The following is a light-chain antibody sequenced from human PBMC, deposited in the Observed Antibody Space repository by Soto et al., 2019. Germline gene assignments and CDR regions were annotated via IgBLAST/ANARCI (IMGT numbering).Light chain of an antibody. J-gene: IGKJ2*02. V-gene: IGKV1-5*03. CDR3: QQYHSYPWT. CDR2: KAS. Sequence: DIQVTQSPSTLSASVGDRVTITCRATQSISSWLAWYQQKPGKAPKLLIYKASSLESGVTSRFSGSGSWSEFTLTISSLQPDDFATYYCQQYHSYPWTFGQGTKLEIK. CDR1: QSISSW.